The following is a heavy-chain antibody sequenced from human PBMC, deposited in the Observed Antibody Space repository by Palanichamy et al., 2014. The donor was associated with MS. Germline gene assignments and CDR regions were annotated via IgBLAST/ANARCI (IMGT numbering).Heavy chain of an antibody. CDR1: GFTFSSYG. CDR2: ISHDGGKK. J-gene: IGHJ4*02. CDR3: AKDWWRELDSAIFDS. V-gene: IGHV3-30*18. Sequence: QLQLVESGGDVVQPGRSLRLSCVASGFTFSSYGMHWVRQAPGKGLEWVAFISHDGGKKYYADSVKGRFTISRDDSKDTLDLHMTSSRTEDTAVYYCAKDWWRELDSAIFDSWGQGTRVTVSS. D-gene: IGHD5/OR15-5a*01.